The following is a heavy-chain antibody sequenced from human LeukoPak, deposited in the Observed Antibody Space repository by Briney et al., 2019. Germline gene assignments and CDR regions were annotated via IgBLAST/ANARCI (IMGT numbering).Heavy chain of an antibody. V-gene: IGHV3-23*01. D-gene: IGHD3-10*01. CDR3: AKNGSGTSRAFDV. CDR2: ISGSGGVT. CDR1: GFTFSTYA. Sequence: GGSLRLSCAASGFTFSTYAMSWVRQAPGKGLEWVSAISGSGGVTYYRDSVKGRFTVSRDNSKNTLYLQMNSLRAEDTALYYCAKNGSGTSRAFDVWGQGTMVTVSS. J-gene: IGHJ3*01.